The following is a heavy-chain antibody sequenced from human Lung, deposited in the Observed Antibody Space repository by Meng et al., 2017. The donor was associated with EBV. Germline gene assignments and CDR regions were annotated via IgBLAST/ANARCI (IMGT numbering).Heavy chain of an antibody. V-gene: IGHV3-30*18. D-gene: IGHD3-3*02. CDR2: IPSDASHNK. CDR1: GFIFSGYG. J-gene: IGHJ5*02. CDR3: AKDLSERFDP. Sequence: QELLGESGGGVVQPGRSLRLSCAASGFIFSGYGFHWVRQAPGKGPEWVAIIPSDASHNKYYADSVKGRFTISRDNSKNTLYLQMNSLKIEDTAVYYCAKDLSERFDPWGQGTLVTVSS.